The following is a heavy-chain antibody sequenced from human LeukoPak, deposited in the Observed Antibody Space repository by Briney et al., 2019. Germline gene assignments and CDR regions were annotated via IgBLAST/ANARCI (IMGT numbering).Heavy chain of an antibody. Sequence: SETLSLTCTVSGGSITSSIDYWGWVRQPPGKGLEWIATIYYSTSTQYNPSLKSRVTMSVDTSKNQFSLKLSSMTAADTAVYYCARRQCSGTRCYNFYFYGMDVWGQGTTVTVSS. D-gene: IGHD2-2*02. CDR1: GGSITSSIDY. V-gene: IGHV4-39*01. J-gene: IGHJ6*02. CDR2: IYYSTST. CDR3: ARRQCSGTRCYNFYFYGMDV.